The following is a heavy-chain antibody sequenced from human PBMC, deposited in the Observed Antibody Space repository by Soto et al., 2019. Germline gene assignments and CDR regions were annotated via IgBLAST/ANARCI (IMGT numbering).Heavy chain of an antibody. CDR1: GFTFTDYS. J-gene: IGHJ4*02. CDR3: ARWCGYGDL. V-gene: IGHV3-23*01. Sequence: GWSLRLSCAASGFTFTDYSVAWVRQTPERGLEWFAGMSIGYEKTFYADSVRGRFIVSGDSSKNTVDLQMNSLRVEVTAIYYCARWCGYGDLWGQGSLVTVS. D-gene: IGHD6-25*01. CDR2: MSIGYEKT.